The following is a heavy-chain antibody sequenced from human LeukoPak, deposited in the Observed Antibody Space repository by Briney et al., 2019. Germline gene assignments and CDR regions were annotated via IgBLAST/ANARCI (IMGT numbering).Heavy chain of an antibody. CDR1: GGSISSYY. J-gene: IGHJ4*02. V-gene: IGHV4-59*01. D-gene: IGHD6-13*01. CDR2: IYYSGST. Sequence: SETLSLTCTVSGGSISSYYWSWIRQPPGKGLEWIGYIYYSGSTNYNPSLKSRVTISVDMSKNQFSLKLTSVTAADTAVYYCTAAAGRRGPLDYWGQGTLVTVSS. CDR3: TAAAGRRGPLDY.